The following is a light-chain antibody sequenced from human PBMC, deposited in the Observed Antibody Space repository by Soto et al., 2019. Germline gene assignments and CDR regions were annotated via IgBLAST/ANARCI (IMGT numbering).Light chain of an antibody. CDR1: SSDVGGFIF. V-gene: IGLV2-14*01. J-gene: IGLJ1*01. Sequence: QSALTQPASVSGSPGQLITISCTGTSSDVGGFIFVSWYQQHPGRAPKLMIYDVSNRPSGVSNRFSGSKSGNTASLTISGLQADDDADYYCVSYTTCASYLFGTGTNFTVL. CDR2: DVS. CDR3: VSYTTCASYL.